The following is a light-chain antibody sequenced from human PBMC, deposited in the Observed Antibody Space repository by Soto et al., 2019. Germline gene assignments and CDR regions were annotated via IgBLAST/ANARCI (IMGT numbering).Light chain of an antibody. CDR2: GAS. CDR1: QSVSSSY. J-gene: IGKJ3*01. CDR3: QQHSNF. V-gene: IGKV3D-20*02. Sequence: EIVLTQSPGTLSLSPGERATLSCRASQSVSSSYLAWYQQKPGQAPRLLIYGASSRATGIPDRFSGSGSGTDFTLTISRLEPEDFAIYYCQQHSNFFGPGTRWIS.